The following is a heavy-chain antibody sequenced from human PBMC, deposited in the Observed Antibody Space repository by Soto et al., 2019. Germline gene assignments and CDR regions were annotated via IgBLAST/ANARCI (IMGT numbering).Heavy chain of an antibody. J-gene: IGHJ5*02. CDR1: GYTFTSYG. D-gene: IGHD6-19*01. CDR3: ARVNGVAVAGSEYNWFDP. CDR2: ISAYNGNT. Sequence: ASGKVSCKASGYTFTSYGISWVRQAPGQGLEWMGWISAYNGNTNYAQKLQGRVTMTTDTSTSTAYMELRSLRSDDTAVYYCARVNGVAVAGSEYNWFDPWGQGTLVTVCS. V-gene: IGHV1-18*01.